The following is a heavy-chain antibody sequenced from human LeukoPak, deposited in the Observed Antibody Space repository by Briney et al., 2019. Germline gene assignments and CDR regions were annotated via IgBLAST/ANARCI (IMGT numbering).Heavy chain of an antibody. CDR1: GFTFSDHY. Sequence: GGSLRLSCAASGFTFSDHYMDWVRQAPGKGLEWVGRIRNKAKRYSTEYAASVKGRFTISRDDSKNSLYLQMNSLKTEDTAVYYCVRHRGYSYGYVDYWGQGTLVTVSS. J-gene: IGHJ4*02. CDR3: VRHRGYSYGYVDY. D-gene: IGHD5-18*01. CDR2: IRNKAKRYST. V-gene: IGHV3-72*01.